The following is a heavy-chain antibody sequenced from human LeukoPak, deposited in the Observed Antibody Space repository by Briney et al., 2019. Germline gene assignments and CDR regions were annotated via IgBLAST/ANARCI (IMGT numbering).Heavy chain of an antibody. Sequence: PGGSLRLSCAASGFTFSSYEMNWVRQAPGKGLEWVSSISSSSSYIYYADSVKGRFTISRDNAKNSLYLQMNSLRAEDTAVYYCARLDYYDSSGYYLGYFDYWGQGTLVTVSS. V-gene: IGHV3-21*01. D-gene: IGHD3-22*01. CDR2: ISSSSSYI. CDR1: GFTFSSYE. CDR3: ARLDYYDSSGYYLGYFDY. J-gene: IGHJ4*02.